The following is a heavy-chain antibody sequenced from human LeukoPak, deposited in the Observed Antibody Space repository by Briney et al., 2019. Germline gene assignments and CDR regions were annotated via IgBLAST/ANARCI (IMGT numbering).Heavy chain of an antibody. V-gene: IGHV4-30-4*01. Sequence: SETLSLTCTVSGGSVSSGDYYWSWIRQPPGKGLEWIGYMYYSGSTKYNPSLKSRVTISVDTSKNQFSLKLNSVTAPDTAVYYCARGRQLVGGFDYWGQGTLVTVSS. J-gene: IGHJ4*02. D-gene: IGHD6-6*01. CDR1: GGSVSSGDYY. CDR2: MYYSGST. CDR3: ARGRQLVGGFDY.